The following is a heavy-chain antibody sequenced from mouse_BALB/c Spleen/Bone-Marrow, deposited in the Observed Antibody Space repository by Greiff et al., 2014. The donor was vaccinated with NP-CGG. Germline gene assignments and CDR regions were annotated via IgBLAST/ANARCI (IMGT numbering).Heavy chain of an antibody. D-gene: IGHD2-1*01. CDR2: IRNKANGYTT. J-gene: IGHJ3*01. Sequence: DVQLVESGGGLVQPGGSLRLSCATSGFTITDYYMSWVRQPPGKALEWLGFIRNKANGYTTEYSASVKGRFTISRDNSQSILYLQMNTLRAEDSATYYCARDYGNYVRFAYWGQGTLVTVSA. CDR1: GFTITDYY. CDR3: ARDYGNYVRFAY. V-gene: IGHV7-3*02.